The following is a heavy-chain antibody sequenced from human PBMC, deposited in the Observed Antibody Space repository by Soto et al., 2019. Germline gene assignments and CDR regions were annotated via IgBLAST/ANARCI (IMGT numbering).Heavy chain of an antibody. CDR3: ARERAVAGTIDY. J-gene: IGHJ4*02. Sequence: PSETLSLTCAVYGGSFSGYYWSWIRQPPGKGLEWIGEINHSGSTNYNPSLKSRVTISVDTSKNQFSLKLSSVTAADTAVYYCARERAVAGTIDYWGQGTLVTVSS. CDR1: GGSFSGYY. CDR2: INHSGST. D-gene: IGHD6-19*01. V-gene: IGHV4-34*01.